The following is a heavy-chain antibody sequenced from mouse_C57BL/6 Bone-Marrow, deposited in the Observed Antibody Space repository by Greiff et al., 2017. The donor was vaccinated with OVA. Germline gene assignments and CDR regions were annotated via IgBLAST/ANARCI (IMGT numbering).Heavy chain of an antibody. J-gene: IGHJ4*01. CDR2: ISYDGSN. CDR3: ARANCCALDY. CDR1: GYSITSGYY. V-gene: IGHV3-6*01. Sequence: VQLQQSGPGLVKPSQSLSLTCSVTGYSITSGYYWNWIRQFPGNKLEWMGYISYDGSNNYNPSLKNRIPITRDTSKKQFFLKLNSVTTEDTARYYCARANCCALDYRGQGTSVTVSS.